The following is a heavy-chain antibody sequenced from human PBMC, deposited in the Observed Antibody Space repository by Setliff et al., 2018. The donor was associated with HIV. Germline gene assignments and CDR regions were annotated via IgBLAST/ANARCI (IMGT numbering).Heavy chain of an antibody. CDR3: TTESVFLDYFFDY. CDR2: VRYDESNK. CDR1: GFIFSSYA. Sequence: SLRLSCAASGFIFSSYAMHWVRQAPGRGLEWVACVRYDESNKYYAESVKDRFTISRDNSKNTLYLQMSSLKTEDTAVYYCTTESVFLDYFFDYWGQGTLVTVSS. J-gene: IGHJ4*02. D-gene: IGHD3-9*01. V-gene: IGHV3-30*02.